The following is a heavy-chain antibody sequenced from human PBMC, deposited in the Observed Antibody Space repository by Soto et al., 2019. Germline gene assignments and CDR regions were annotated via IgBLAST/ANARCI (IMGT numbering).Heavy chain of an antibody. V-gene: IGHV1-18*04. J-gene: IGHJ5*02. CDR2: ISAYNGNT. Sequence: ASVKVSCKASGYTFNSYGISWVRQAPGQGLEWMGWISAYNGNTNYAQKLQGRVTMTTDTSTSTAYMELRSLRSDDTAVYYCARVEDYSNYNWFDPWGQGTLVTVSS. CDR3: ARVEDYSNYNWFDP. CDR1: GYTFNSYG. D-gene: IGHD4-4*01.